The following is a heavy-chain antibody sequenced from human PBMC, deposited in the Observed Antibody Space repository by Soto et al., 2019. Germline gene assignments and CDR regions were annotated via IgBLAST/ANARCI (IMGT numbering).Heavy chain of an antibody. CDR2: IVPMLGTT. Sequence: QVQLVQSGAEVKEPGSSVRVSCKASGGTFDNFIMNWVRQTPGQGLEWMGGIVPMLGTTTYAEKFKGRVTISATGSTSTMYMEVTRLRSEDTAIYYCARNGTYSSSLSQYSGMDVWGQGTTVTVSS. J-gene: IGHJ6*02. D-gene: IGHD1-26*01. CDR1: GGTFDNFI. V-gene: IGHV1-69*01. CDR3: ARNGTYSSSLSQYSGMDV.